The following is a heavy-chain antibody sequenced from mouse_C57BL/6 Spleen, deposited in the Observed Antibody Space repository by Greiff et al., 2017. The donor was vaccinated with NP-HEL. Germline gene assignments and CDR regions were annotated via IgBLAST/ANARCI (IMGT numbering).Heavy chain of an antibody. J-gene: IGHJ4*01. Sequence: EVQLQQSGPELVKPGASVKISCKASGYTFTDYYMNWVKQSHGKSLEWIGDINPNNGGTSYNQKFKGKATLTVDKSSSTAYMELRSLTSEDSAVYYCARDGGYAMDYWGQRTSVTVSS. CDR3: ARDGGYAMDY. V-gene: IGHV1-26*01. CDR1: GYTFTDYY. CDR2: INPNNGGT.